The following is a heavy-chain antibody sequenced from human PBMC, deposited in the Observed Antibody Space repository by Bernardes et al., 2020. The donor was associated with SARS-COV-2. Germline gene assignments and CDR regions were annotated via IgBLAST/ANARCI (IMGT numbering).Heavy chain of an antibody. V-gene: IGHV3-23*01. D-gene: IGHD1-20*01. CDR1: GFTFSRYA. J-gene: IGHJ3*02. Sequence: GGSLRLSCAASGFTFSRYAMNWVRQAPGKGLEWVSVISVSGGSAYYADSVRGRFTVSRDNSKNTLFLQMNSLRAEDTAVYYCARGSNFITGTTGAFDIWGQGTMVTVSS. CDR2: ISVSGGSA. CDR3: ARGSNFITGTTGAFDI.